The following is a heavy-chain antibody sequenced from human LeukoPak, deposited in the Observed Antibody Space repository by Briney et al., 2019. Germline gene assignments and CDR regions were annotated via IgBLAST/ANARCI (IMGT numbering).Heavy chain of an antibody. D-gene: IGHD3-3*01. Sequence: PSETLSLTCAVYGGPFGGYSWTWFPHPSGKGLEGIGEINHSGSTNYNPSLKSRVTISVDTSKNQFSLKLSSVTAADTAVYYCARGRLSYYDFWSGRYNWFDPWGQGTLVTVSS. CDR3: ARGRLSYYDFWSGRYNWFDP. J-gene: IGHJ5*02. CDR2: INHSGST. CDR1: GGPFGGYS. V-gene: IGHV4-34*01.